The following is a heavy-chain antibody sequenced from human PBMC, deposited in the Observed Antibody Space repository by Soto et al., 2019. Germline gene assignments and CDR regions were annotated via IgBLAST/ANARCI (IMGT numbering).Heavy chain of an antibody. J-gene: IGHJ4*02. Sequence: EVQLAESGGGMVQPGGSLRLSCVASGFTFSSYDMHWVRQAPGKGLEYVSSISSNGGTTYYGNSVKGRFTISRDNSKNTLYLQMGSRRAEDMAVYYCVRRVSGNYDYWGQVTLVTVSS. CDR1: GFTFSSYD. CDR3: VRRVSGNYDY. D-gene: IGHD1-7*01. CDR2: ISSNGGTT. V-gene: IGHV3-64*01.